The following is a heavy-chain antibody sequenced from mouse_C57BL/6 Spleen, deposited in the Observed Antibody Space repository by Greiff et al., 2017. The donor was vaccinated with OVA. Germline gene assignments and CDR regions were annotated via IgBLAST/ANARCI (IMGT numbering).Heavy chain of an antibody. Sequence: EVQLQQSGPELVKPGASVKISCKASGYTFTDYYMNWVKQSHGKSLEWIGDINPNNGGTSYNQKFKGKATLTVDKSSSTAYMELRSLTSEDSAVYYCARRDYGSSLPYYYAMDYWGQGTSVTVSS. CDR3: ARRDYGSSLPYYYAMDY. CDR2: INPNNGGT. CDR1: GYTFTDYY. V-gene: IGHV1-26*01. J-gene: IGHJ4*01. D-gene: IGHD1-1*01.